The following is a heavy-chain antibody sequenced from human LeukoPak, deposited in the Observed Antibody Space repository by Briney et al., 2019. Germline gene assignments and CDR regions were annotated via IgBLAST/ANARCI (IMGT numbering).Heavy chain of an antibody. CDR3: APMATYPFGY. CDR2: IYWEEDK. D-gene: IGHD2-2*01. V-gene: IGHV2-5*02. CDR1: GFSLSTSGVG. Sequence: ESGPTLVNPTQTLTLTCTFSGFSLSTSGVGVGWIRQPPGKSLEWLALIYWEEDKRYSPSLKSRLTITKEPSKNPVVLTMTTMDPVDTATYYCAPMATYPFGYWGQGTLVTVSS. J-gene: IGHJ4*02.